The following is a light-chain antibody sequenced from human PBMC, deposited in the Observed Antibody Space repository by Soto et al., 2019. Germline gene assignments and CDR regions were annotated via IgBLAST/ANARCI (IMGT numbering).Light chain of an antibody. CDR2: DAS. CDR1: QSVSSSY. J-gene: IGKJ1*01. CDR3: QQYGSSAT. V-gene: IGKV3-20*01. Sequence: TQSPVILSLSPGERATLSCRASQSVSSSYLAWYQQKLGQAPRLLIYDASRRATGIPDRFSGSGSGTDFTLTISRLEPEDFVVYYCQQYGSSATFGQGTKVDIK.